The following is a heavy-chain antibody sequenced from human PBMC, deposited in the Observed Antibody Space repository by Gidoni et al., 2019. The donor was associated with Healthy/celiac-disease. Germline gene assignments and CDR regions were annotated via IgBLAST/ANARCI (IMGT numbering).Heavy chain of an antibody. Sequence: EVQLVESGGGLIQPGGSLRLSCAASGFTVSSNYMSWVRQAPGKGLEWVSVIYSCGSTYYADYVKGRFTISRDNAKNTLYLQMNSLRAEETAVYYCARAAPRGIAAYWGQGTLVTVSS. V-gene: IGHV3-53*01. D-gene: IGHD6-13*01. CDR2: IYSCGST. CDR3: ARAAPRGIAAY. CDR1: GFTVSSNY. J-gene: IGHJ4*02.